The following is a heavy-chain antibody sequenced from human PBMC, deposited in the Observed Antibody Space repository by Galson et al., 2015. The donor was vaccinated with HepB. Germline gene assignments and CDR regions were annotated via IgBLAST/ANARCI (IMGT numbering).Heavy chain of an antibody. D-gene: IGHD2-8*02. Sequence: SLRLSCAASGFPFNNAWMTWVRQAPGRGLEWVGRIKSTTDGETTDYAAPVKGRFTISRDDSKNRLYLQMNSLKTEDTAVYYCTTDVYYSTYWSWLDPWGQGTLVAVSS. J-gene: IGHJ5*02. CDR2: IKSTTDGETT. CDR3: TTDVYYSTYWSWLDP. V-gene: IGHV3-15*01. CDR1: GFPFNNAW.